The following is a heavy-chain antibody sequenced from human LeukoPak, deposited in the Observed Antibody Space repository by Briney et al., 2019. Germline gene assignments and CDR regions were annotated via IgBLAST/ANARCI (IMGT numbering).Heavy chain of an antibody. D-gene: IGHD5-24*01. Sequence: GGSLRLSCAASGFTFSGSTMHWVRQASGKGLEWVGRIRSKANSYATAYAASVKGRFTISRDDSKNTAFLQMDSLKAEDTAVYYCTRGGHNNYYDGMDVWGQGTTVIVSS. CDR1: GFTFSGST. CDR2: IRSKANSYAT. V-gene: IGHV3-73*01. J-gene: IGHJ6*02. CDR3: TRGGHNNYYDGMDV.